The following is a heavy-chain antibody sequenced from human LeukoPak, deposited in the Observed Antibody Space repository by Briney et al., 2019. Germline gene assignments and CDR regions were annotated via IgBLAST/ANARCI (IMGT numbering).Heavy chain of an antibody. V-gene: IGHV4-39*01. CDR1: GGPISSSSYY. J-gene: IGHJ3*02. CDR2: IYYSGST. CDR3: ARTRITMIVVVIDAFDI. Sequence: SETLSLTCTVSGGPISSSSYYWGWIRQPPGKGLERIGSIYYSGSTYYNPSLKSRVTISVDTSKNQFSLKLSSVTAADTAVYYCARTRITMIVVVIDAFDIWGQGTMVTVSS. D-gene: IGHD3-22*01.